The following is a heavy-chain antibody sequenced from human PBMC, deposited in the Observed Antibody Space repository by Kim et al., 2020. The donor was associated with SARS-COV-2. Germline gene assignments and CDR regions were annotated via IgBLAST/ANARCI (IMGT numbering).Heavy chain of an antibody. CDR3: ARRVYDSGSFFFDY. CDR1: GGSISSSY. CDR2: IYYSGST. Sequence: SETLSLTCTVSGGSISSSYWSWIRQPPGKGLEWIGFIYYSGSTNYNPSLKSRVTMSIDTSKNQFSLKLTSVTAADTAVYYCARRVYDSGSFFFDYWGQGTLVTVSS. J-gene: IGHJ4*02. V-gene: IGHV4-59*08. D-gene: IGHD3-10*01.